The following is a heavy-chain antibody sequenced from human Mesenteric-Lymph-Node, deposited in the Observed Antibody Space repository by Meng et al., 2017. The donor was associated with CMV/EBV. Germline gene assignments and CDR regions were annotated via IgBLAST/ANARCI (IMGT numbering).Heavy chain of an antibody. Sequence: GGSLRLSCATSGFTFSSYAMHWVRQAPGKGLEWVAVISYDGSNKYYADSVKGRFTISRDNSKNTLYLQMNSLRAEDTAVYYCARGAPTSPSGSYYDHYYGLDVWGQGTTVTVSS. CDR2: ISYDGSNK. J-gene: IGHJ6*02. CDR1: GFTFSSYA. D-gene: IGHD1-26*01. V-gene: IGHV3-30-3*01. CDR3: ARGAPTSPSGSYYDHYYGLDV.